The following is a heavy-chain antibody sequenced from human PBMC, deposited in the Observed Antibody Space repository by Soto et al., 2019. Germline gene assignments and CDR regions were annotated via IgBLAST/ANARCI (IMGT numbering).Heavy chain of an antibody. D-gene: IGHD6-13*01. CDR3: ARASSSWYGGDYYYYYGMDV. CDR2: IIPISGTT. J-gene: IGHJ6*02. Sequence: SVKVSCKASGGTFSSYTISWVRQAPGQGLEWMGGIIPISGTTNYAQKFQGRVTIMADKSTSTAYMELSSLRSEDTAVYYCARASSSWYGGDYYYYYGMDVWGQGTTVTV. CDR1: GGTFSSYT. V-gene: IGHV1-69*06.